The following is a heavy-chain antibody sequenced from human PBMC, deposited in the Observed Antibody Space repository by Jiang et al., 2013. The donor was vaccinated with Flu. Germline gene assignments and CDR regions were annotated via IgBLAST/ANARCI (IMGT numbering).Heavy chain of an antibody. Sequence: GVVQPGRSLRLSCAASGFTFSYYGMHWVRQAPGKGLEWVAIIWYDGTNKYYADSVKGRFTISRDNSKNTLYLQMNSLRAEDTAVYYCAKGYSTGWYPYYFDYWGQGTRVTVSS. D-gene: IGHD6-19*01. CDR3: AKGYSTGWYPYYFDY. CDR1: GFTFSYYG. CDR2: IWYDGTNK. V-gene: IGHV3-33*06. J-gene: IGHJ4*02.